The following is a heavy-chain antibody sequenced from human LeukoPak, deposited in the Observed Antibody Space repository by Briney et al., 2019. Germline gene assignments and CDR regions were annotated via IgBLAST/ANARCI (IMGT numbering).Heavy chain of an antibody. Sequence: SETLSLTCTVSGGSISSYYWSWIRQPPGKGLEWIGYIYYSGSTNYNPSLKSRVTISVDTSKNQFSLKLSSVTAADTAVYYCARERNDYYDSSGHPYWYFDLWGRGTLVTVSS. CDR1: GGSISSYY. CDR3: ARERNDYYDSSGHPYWYFDL. V-gene: IGHV4-59*01. CDR2: IYYSGST. D-gene: IGHD3-22*01. J-gene: IGHJ2*01.